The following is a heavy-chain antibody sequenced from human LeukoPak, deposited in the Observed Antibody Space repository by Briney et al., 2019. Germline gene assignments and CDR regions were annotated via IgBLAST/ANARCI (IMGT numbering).Heavy chain of an antibody. V-gene: IGHV4-59*01. J-gene: IGHJ1*01. CDR3: ARGGAARLHFQN. CDR2: IYHSGST. D-gene: IGHD6-6*01. Sequence: SETLSLTCTVSGGSISTYYWNWIRQPPGKGLEWIGYIYHSGSTNYNPSLQSRVTISVDTSKNQFSLNLNSVTAADTAVYHCARGGAARLHFQNWGQGTLVTVSS. CDR1: GGSISTYY.